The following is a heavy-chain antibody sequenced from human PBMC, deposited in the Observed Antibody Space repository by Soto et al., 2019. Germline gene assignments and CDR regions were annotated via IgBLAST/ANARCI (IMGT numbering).Heavy chain of an antibody. V-gene: IGHV3-74*01. CDR1: GFTFSGYW. CDR3: ARAAYGGYRFDP. J-gene: IGHJ5*02. D-gene: IGHD5-12*01. Sequence: EVQLVESGGGVVPPGGSLRLSCAASGFTFSGYWMHWVRQAPGKGLMWVSRINGDGRTTNYADSVKGRFTISRENAKNRLYLQTNSLRAEDTAVYSCARAAYGGYRFDPWHQGTLVTVSS. CDR2: INGDGRTT.